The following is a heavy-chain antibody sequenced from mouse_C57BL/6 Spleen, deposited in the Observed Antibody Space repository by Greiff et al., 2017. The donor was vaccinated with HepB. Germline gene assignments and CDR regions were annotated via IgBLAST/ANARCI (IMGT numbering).Heavy chain of an antibody. Sequence: VKLKESGAELARPGASVKLSCKASGYTFTSYGISWVKQRTGQGLEWIGEIYPRSGNTYYNEKFKGKATLTADKSSSTAYMELRSLTSEDSAVYYCARGIDYYWGQGTLVTVSA. V-gene: IGHV1-81*01. CDR2: IYPRSGNT. CDR1: GYTFTSYG. J-gene: IGHJ3*01. CDR3: ARGIDYY. D-gene: IGHD2-4*01.